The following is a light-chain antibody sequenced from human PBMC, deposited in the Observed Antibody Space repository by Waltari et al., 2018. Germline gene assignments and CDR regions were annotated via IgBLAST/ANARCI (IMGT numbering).Light chain of an antibody. V-gene: IGKV1-5*03. CDR3: EQYRINPWT. J-gene: IGKJ1*01. Sequence: DIQMTQSPSTLSAFVGDRVTITCRASESINSWLAWYQEKPGKAPKLLIQKASNLESGVPSRFSGSGSGTEFTLTISSLQADDFATYYCEQYRINPWTFGQGTKVEI. CDR2: KAS. CDR1: ESINSW.